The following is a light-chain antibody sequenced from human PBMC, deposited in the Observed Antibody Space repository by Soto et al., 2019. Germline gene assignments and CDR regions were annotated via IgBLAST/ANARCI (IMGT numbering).Light chain of an antibody. CDR3: QQRSKWPLT. CDR1: QSVSSY. V-gene: IGKV3-11*01. CDR2: DAN. Sequence: ENILTPSPHTLSLSPGERATLSCRASQSVSSYLAWYQQKPGQAPRLLIYDANTRASGIPARFSGSGSGTDFTLSISSLEPEDFAVYYCQQRSKWPLTFGGGTKVDI. J-gene: IGKJ4*01.